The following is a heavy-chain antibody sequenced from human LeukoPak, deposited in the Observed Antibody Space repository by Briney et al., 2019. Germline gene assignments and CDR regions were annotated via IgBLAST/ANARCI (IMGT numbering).Heavy chain of an antibody. CDR2: ISSSGSTI. V-gene: IGHV3-48*03. D-gene: IGHD6-19*01. CDR1: GFTFSSYE. CDR3: AREVAGTKAFDI. J-gene: IGHJ3*02. Sequence: PGGSLRLSCAASGFTFSSYEMNWVRQAPGKGLEWVSYISSSGSTIYYADSVKGRFTISRDNAKNSLYLQMNSLRAEDTAVYYCAREVAGTKAFDIWGQGTMVTVSS.